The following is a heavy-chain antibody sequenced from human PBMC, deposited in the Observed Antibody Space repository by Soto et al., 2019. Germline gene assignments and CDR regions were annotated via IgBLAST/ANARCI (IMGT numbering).Heavy chain of an antibody. Sequence: QVQLVESGGGLVPPGGSLRLSCAGSGFTFGDSYMSWIRQAPGKWLEWLSYISPGSRYPAYADSVKGRFTISRDNAKRSLYLQMMRLTAEDTAIYYCVRGGGGVLFDPWGQGTMVTVYS. CDR1: GFTFGDSY. J-gene: IGHJ5*02. V-gene: IGHV3-11*06. D-gene: IGHD2-15*01. CDR2: ISPGSRYP. CDR3: VRGGGGVLFDP.